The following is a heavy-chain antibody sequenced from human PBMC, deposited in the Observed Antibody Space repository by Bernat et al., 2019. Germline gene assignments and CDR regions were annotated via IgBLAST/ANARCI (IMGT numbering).Heavy chain of an antibody. Sequence: QVQLQESGPGLVKPSETLSLTCTVSGGSVSSGSYYWSWIRQPPGKGLEWIGYIYYSGSTHYNPSLKSRVTISVDTSKNQFSLKLSSVTAADTAVYYCARVSPRVTIYNWFDPWGQGTLVTVSS. J-gene: IGHJ5*02. CDR3: ARVSPRVTIYNWFDP. D-gene: IGHD3-3*01. CDR2: IYYSGST. V-gene: IGHV4-61*01. CDR1: GGSVSSGSYY.